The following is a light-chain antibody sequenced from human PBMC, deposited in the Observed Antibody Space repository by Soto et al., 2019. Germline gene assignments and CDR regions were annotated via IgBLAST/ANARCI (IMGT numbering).Light chain of an antibody. V-gene: IGKV3-20*01. CDR3: QQHGSSPIT. Sequence: EIVFTQSPGTLSLSPGERATLSCMSSQSVSSSYLAWYQQKPGQTPRLIVYGASSRATGIPDRFSGSGSGTDCTLTISRLEPEDFAVYYCQQHGSSPITLGQGTRLEIK. J-gene: IGKJ5*01. CDR1: QSVSSSY. CDR2: GAS.